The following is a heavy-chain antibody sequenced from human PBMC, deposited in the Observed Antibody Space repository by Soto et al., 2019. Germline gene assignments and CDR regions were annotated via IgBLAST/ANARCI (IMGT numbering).Heavy chain of an antibody. V-gene: IGHV1-69*10. Sequence: PVKVTCKESGDTFSTYGRSWVRQAPGQGLEWVGGIIPILNTTNYAQKFQGRVTMTTDTSTSTAYMELRSLRSDDTAVYYCARIIRSIAARGWFDPWGQGTLVTVSS. D-gene: IGHD6-6*01. J-gene: IGHJ5*02. CDR1: GDTFSTYG. CDR2: IIPILNTT. CDR3: ARIIRSIAARGWFDP.